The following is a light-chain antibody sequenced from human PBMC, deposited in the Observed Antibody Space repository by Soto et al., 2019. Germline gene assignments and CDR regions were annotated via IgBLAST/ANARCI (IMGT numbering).Light chain of an antibody. CDR2: EVS. Sequence: QSVLTQPPSASGSPGQSVTISCTGMSSDVGGYNYVSWYQQHPGKAPKLMIYEVSKRPSGVPDRFSGSKSGNTASLTVSGLQAEDEADYYFSSYAGANSVVFGGGTKLTV. V-gene: IGLV2-8*01. J-gene: IGLJ2*01. CDR1: SSDVGGYNY. CDR3: SSYAGANSVV.